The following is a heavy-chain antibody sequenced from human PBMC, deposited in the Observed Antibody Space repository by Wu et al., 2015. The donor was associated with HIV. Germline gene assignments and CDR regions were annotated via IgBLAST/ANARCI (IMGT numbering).Heavy chain of an antibody. J-gene: IGHJ4*02. Sequence: QVQLVQSGAELRKSGASAKVSCTATRYTFTAYYVHWVRQAPGQGLEWVGCINPQSDDTKYAQKFQGRVTMTRDTSTNTAYMELSGLTFDDTAMYYCLTAIDGIVYWGQGPLVTVSS. V-gene: IGHV1-2*02. CDR1: RYTFTAYY. D-gene: IGHD5-24*01. CDR2: INPQSDDT. CDR3: LTAIDGIVY.